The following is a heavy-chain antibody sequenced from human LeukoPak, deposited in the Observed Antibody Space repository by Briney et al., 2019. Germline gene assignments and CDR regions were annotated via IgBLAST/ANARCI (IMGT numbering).Heavy chain of an antibody. Sequence: GASVKVSCKASGYTFTGYYMHWVRQAPGQGLEWMGWINPNSGGTNYAQKLQGRVTMTRDTSISTAYMELSRLRSDDTAVYHCARDRHIVVVTAIQGNWFDPWGQGTLVTVSS. CDR1: GYTFTGYY. CDR2: INPNSGGT. J-gene: IGHJ5*02. V-gene: IGHV1-2*02. D-gene: IGHD2-21*02. CDR3: ARDRHIVVVTAIQGNWFDP.